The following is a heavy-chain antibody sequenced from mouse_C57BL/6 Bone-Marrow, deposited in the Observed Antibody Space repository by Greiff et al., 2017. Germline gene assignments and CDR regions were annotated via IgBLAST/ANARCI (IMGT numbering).Heavy chain of an antibody. V-gene: IGHV1-69*01. CDR3: ARSGTPYYFDY. CDR1: GYTFPSYW. D-gene: IGHD1-3*01. J-gene: IGHJ2*01. CDR2: IDPSDSYP. Sequence: VQLQQPGAELVMPGASVKLSCKASGYTFPSYWMHWVKQRPGQGLEWIGEIDPSDSYPNYNQKFKGKSTFTVDKSSSTAYMQLSSLTSDDSAVYYCARSGTPYYFDYWGQGTTLTVSS.